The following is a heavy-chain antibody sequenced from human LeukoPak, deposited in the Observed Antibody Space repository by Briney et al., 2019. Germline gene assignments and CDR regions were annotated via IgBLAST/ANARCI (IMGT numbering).Heavy chain of an antibody. CDR2: INSDGSST. CDR3: ATTSSSPGYFQH. CDR1: GFTFSTYW. J-gene: IGHJ1*01. V-gene: IGHV3-74*01. D-gene: IGHD6-6*01. Sequence: GGSLRLSCAASGFTFSTYWMNWVRQAAGKGLVWVSRINSDGSSTSYADSVKGRFTISRDNAKNTLYLQMNSLRAEDTAVYYCATTSSSPGYFQHWGQGTLVTVSS.